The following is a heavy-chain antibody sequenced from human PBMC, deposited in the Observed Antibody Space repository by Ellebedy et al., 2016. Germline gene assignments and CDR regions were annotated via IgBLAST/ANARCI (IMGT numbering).Heavy chain of an antibody. Sequence: GGSLRLXXKGSGYSFTSYWIGWVRQMPGKGLEWMGIIYPGDSDTRYSPSFQGQVTISADKSISTAYLQWSSLKASDTAMYYCARQYSSSSGYYYYYYMDVWGKGTTVTVSS. CDR3: ARQYSSSSGYYYYYYMDV. CDR1: GYSFTSYW. CDR2: IYPGDSDT. D-gene: IGHD6-6*01. J-gene: IGHJ6*03. V-gene: IGHV5-51*01.